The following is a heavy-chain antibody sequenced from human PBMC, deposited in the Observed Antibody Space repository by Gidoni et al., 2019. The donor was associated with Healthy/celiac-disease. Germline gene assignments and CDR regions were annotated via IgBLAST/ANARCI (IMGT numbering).Heavy chain of an antibody. CDR3: ARGGSNSPFGY. Sequence: QVQLVQSGAEVKKPGSSVKVSCKTSGGTFSSYTISWVRQAPGQGLEWMGRIIPILGIANYAQKFQGRVTITADKSTSTAYMELSSLRSEDTAVYYCARGGSNSPFGYWGQGTLVTVSS. CDR1: GGTFSSYT. V-gene: IGHV1-69*02. J-gene: IGHJ4*02. D-gene: IGHD3-10*01. CDR2: IIPILGIA.